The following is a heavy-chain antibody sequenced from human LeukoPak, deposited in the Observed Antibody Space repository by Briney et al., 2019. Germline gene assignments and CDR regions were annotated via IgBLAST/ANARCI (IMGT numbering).Heavy chain of an antibody. CDR2: INDSGST. V-gene: IGHV4-34*01. CDR1: GGSFSGYY. D-gene: IGHD2-15*01. J-gene: IGHJ5*02. Sequence: SETLSLTCAVYGGSFSGYYWSWIRQPPGKGLEWIGEINDSGSTNYNPSLQSRVTISVDTSKNQFSLKLNSLTAADTAVYYCARWWGFDPWGQGTLVTVSS. CDR3: ARWWGFDP.